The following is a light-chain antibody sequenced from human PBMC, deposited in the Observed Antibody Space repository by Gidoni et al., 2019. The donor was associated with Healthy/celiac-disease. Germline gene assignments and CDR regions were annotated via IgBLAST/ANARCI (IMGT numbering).Light chain of an antibody. Sequence: EIVLTQSPATLSLSPGERATLSCRASQSVSSYLAWYQPKPGQAPRLLIYAASNRATGIPARFSGSGSGTYFTLTISSLEPEYFAVYYCQHRSNWPTFGGGTKVEIK. V-gene: IGKV3-11*01. CDR2: AAS. CDR1: QSVSSY. J-gene: IGKJ4*01. CDR3: QHRSNWPT.